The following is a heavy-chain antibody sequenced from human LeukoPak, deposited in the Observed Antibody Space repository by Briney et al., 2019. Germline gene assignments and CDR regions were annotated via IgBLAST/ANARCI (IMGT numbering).Heavy chain of an antibody. V-gene: IGHV1-2*02. CDR2: INPNSGGT. CDR1: GYTFTVYY. Sequence: GASVKVSCKASGYTFTVYYMHWVRQAPGQGLEWMGWINPNSGGTNYAQKFQGRVTMTRDTSISTAYMELSRLRSDDTAVYYCARAGVLRFLEWLHYYYYYMDVWGKGTTVTVSS. CDR3: ARAGVLRFLEWLHYYYYYMDV. D-gene: IGHD3-3*01. J-gene: IGHJ6*03.